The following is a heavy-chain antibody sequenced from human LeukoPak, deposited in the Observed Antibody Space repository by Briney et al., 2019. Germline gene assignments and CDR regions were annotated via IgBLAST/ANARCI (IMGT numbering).Heavy chain of an antibody. Sequence: ASVKVSCKASGYTFTSYYMHSVRQAPGQGLEWMGIINPSGGSTSYAQKFQGRVTMTRDTSTSTVYMELSSLRSEDTAVYYCARVPPGYYFDYWGQGTPVTVSS. CDR3: ARVPPGYYFDY. J-gene: IGHJ4*02. CDR1: GYTFTSYY. CDR2: INPSGGST. V-gene: IGHV1-46*01.